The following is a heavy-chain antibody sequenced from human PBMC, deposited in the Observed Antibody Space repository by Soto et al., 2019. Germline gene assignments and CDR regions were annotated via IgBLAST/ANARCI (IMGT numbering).Heavy chain of an antibody. D-gene: IGHD1-7*01. CDR1: GFTFSSYA. CDR3: AKDRRAGGNYGFYSDF. CDR2: ISGSGGST. Sequence: GGSLRLSCAASGFTFSSYAMSWVRQAPGKGLEWVSGISGSGGSTYYADSVKGRFTISRDNSKNTLNLQMNSLRAEDTAVYYCAKDRRAGGNYGFYSDFWGQGALVTVSS. J-gene: IGHJ4*02. V-gene: IGHV3-23*01.